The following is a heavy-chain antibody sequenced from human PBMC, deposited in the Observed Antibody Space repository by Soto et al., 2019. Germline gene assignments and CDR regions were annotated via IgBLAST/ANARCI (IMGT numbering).Heavy chain of an antibody. CDR3: ARLRRDWGDAFDL. CDR1: GGSFGSSA. J-gene: IGHJ3*01. D-gene: IGHD3-16*01. Sequence: QVQLVQSGADVKQPGSSVKVSCKTSGGSFGSSAISWVRQAPAQGLEWMGEISPVFDKANYAQNFQGRLTITADEITGTVFMELSSLRSEDTAVYFCARLRRDWGDAFDLWGLGTFVTVSS. V-gene: IGHV1-69*01. CDR2: ISPVFDKA.